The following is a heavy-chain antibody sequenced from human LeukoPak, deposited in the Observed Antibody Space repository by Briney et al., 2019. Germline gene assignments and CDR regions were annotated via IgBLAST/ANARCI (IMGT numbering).Heavy chain of an antibody. CDR2: INHSGST. CDR1: GGSFSGYY. V-gene: IGHV4-34*01. J-gene: IGHJ6*03. CDR3: ARGIGGYYYYYMDV. Sequence: PSETLSLTCAVYGGSFSGYYWSWIRQPPGKGLEWIGEINHSGSTNYNPSLKSRVTISVDTSKNQFSLKLSSVTAADTAVYYCARGIGGYYYYYMDVWGKGTTVTVSS. D-gene: IGHD3-10*01.